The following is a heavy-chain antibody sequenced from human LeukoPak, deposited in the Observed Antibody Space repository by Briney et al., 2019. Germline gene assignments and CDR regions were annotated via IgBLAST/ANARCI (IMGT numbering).Heavy chain of an antibody. CDR2: IYYSGST. Sequence: SSETLSPTCTVSGGSISSYYWSWIRQPPGKGLEWIGYIYYSGSTNYNPSLKSRVTISVDTSKNQFSLKLSSVTAADTAVYYCARATDRGVIAYWGRGTLVTVSS. CDR1: GGSISSYY. D-gene: IGHD3-3*01. CDR3: ARATDRGVIAY. J-gene: IGHJ4*02. V-gene: IGHV4-59*01.